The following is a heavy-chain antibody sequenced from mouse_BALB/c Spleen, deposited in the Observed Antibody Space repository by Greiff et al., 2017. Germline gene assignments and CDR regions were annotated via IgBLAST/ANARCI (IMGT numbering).Heavy chain of an antibody. CDR3: ARDPMITTGAMDY. CDR2: IYPYNGGT. CDR1: GYTFTDYN. V-gene: IGHV1S29*02. D-gene: IGHD2-4*01. J-gene: IGHJ4*01. Sequence: EVQLQQSGPELVKPGASVKISCKASGYTFTDYNMHWVKQSHGQSLEWIGYIYPYNGGTGYNQKFKSKATLTVDNSSSTAYMELRSLTSEDSAVYYCARDPMITTGAMDYWGQGTSVTVSS.